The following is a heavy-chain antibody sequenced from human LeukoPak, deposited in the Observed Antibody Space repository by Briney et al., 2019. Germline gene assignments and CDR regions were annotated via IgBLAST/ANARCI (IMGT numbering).Heavy chain of an antibody. Sequence: ASVKVSCKASGYTFTSYDINWVRQATGQGPEWMGWMNPNSGNTGYAQKFQGRVTMTRNTSISTAYMELSSLRSEDTAVYYCARAHEDQLPLDYWGQGTLVTVSS. D-gene: IGHD2-2*01. J-gene: IGHJ4*02. CDR2: MNPNSGNT. V-gene: IGHV1-8*01. CDR1: GYTFTSYD. CDR3: ARAHEDQLPLDY.